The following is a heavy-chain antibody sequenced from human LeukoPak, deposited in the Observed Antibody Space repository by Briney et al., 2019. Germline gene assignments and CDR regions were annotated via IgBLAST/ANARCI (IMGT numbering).Heavy chain of an antibody. Sequence: PSETLSLTCAVYGGSFSGYYWSWIRQPPGKGLEWIGEINHSGSTNYNPSLKSRVTISVDTSKNQFSLKLSSVTAADTAVYYCARSDYGGNSYYFDYWGQGTLVTVSS. D-gene: IGHD4-23*01. CDR3: ARSDYGGNSYYFDY. V-gene: IGHV4-34*01. CDR1: GGSFSGYY. J-gene: IGHJ4*02. CDR2: INHSGST.